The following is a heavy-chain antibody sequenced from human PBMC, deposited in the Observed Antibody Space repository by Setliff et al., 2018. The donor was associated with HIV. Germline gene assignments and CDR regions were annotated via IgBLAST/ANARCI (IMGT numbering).Heavy chain of an antibody. CDR1: GFTFNNYW. J-gene: IGHJ6*02. CDR3: ARSATNYNYYYYGMDV. D-gene: IGHD4-4*01. Sequence: PGGSLRLSCAASGFTFNNYWMSWVRQAPGKGLEWVSYINVITGSMSYADSVKGRFTISRDNSKKTLFLQMNSLRAEDTGVYYCARSATNYNYYYYGMDVWGQGTTVTVSS. V-gene: IGHV3-48*01. CDR2: INVITGSM.